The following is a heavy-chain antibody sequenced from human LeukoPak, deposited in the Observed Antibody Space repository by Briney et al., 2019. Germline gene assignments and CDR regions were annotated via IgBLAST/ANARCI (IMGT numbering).Heavy chain of an antibody. V-gene: IGHV3-30*04. J-gene: IGHJ4*02. CDR2: ISYDGSNK. D-gene: IGHD3-10*01. CDR3: ARDFNRFMVRGAFDY. Sequence: GGSLRLSCAASGFTFSSYVMHWVRQAPGKGLEWVAVISYDGSNKYYADSVKGRFTISRDNSKNTLYLQMNSLRAEDTAVYYCARDFNRFMVRGAFDYWGQGTLVTVSS. CDR1: GFTFSSYV.